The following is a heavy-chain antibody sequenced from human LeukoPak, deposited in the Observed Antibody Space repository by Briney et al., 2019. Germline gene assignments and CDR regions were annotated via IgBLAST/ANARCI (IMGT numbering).Heavy chain of an antibody. V-gene: IGHV1-18*01. J-gene: IGHJ6*02. CDR3: ARGAVAGTLFYGMDV. D-gene: IGHD6-19*01. Sequence: ASVKVSCKASGYTFTSYGISWVRQAPGQGLEWMGWISTYNGNTTYAQKLQGRVTMTTDTSTSTVYMELRSLRSDDTAVYYCARGAVAGTLFYGMDVWGQGTTVTVSS. CDR1: GYTFTSYG. CDR2: ISTYNGNT.